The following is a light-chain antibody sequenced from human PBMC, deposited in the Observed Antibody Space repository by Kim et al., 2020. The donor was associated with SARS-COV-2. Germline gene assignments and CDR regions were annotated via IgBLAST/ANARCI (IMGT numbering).Light chain of an antibody. V-gene: IGKV1-12*01. J-gene: IGKJ5*01. CDR2: AAS. Sequence: DIHMTQSPSSVSASVGDRVIISCRASQGISTYLAWYQQTPERAPKILISAASSLQSDVPSRFSGGGSGTDFTLTITNLQPEDYATYYCQQSNSFPITFGQGTRLEIK. CDR1: QGISTY. CDR3: QQSNSFPIT.